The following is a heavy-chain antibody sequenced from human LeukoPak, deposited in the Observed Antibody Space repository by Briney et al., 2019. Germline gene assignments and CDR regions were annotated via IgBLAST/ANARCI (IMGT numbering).Heavy chain of an antibody. J-gene: IGHJ4*02. Sequence: GGSLRLSCAASGFTFSSYWMSWVRQAPGKGLEWVANIKQDGSEKYYVDSVKGRFTISRDNAKNSLYLQMNSLRTEDTAVYYCARDALGATTPLFDYWGQGTLVTVSS. V-gene: IGHV3-7*01. CDR2: IKQDGSEK. CDR3: ARDALGATTPLFDY. CDR1: GFTFSSYW. D-gene: IGHD5-12*01.